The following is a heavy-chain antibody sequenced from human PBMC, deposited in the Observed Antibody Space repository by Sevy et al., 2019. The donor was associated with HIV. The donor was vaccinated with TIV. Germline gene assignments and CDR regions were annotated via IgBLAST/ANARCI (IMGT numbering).Heavy chain of an antibody. D-gene: IGHD3-22*01. CDR2: IWYDGSNK. CDR3: ARSFDYYDSSGYYYYFDY. J-gene: IGHJ4*02. Sequence: GGSLRLSCAASGFSFSSYGIHWVRQAPGKGLEWVAVIWYDGSNKYYADSVKGRFTITRDNSKNTRYLQMNSLRAEDTAVYYCARSFDYYDSSGYYYYFDYWGQGTLVTVSS. V-gene: IGHV3-33*01. CDR1: GFSFSSYG.